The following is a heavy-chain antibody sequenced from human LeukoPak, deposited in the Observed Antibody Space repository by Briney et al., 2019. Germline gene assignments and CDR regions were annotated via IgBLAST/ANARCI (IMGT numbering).Heavy chain of an antibody. D-gene: IGHD2/OR15-2a*01. CDR3: ARQVVEGLYYFDF. CDR2: IYTGDSNT. J-gene: IGHJ4*02. V-gene: IGHV5-51*01. Sequence: GKSLKISCNGSEYSFISYWIGWVRHMPGKGLEWMGIIYTGDSNTSYNPSFQGQVTISVDKSNSPPYLQRSSMKASDTAMYYCARQVVEGLYYFDFWGQGTLVTVSS. CDR1: EYSFISYW.